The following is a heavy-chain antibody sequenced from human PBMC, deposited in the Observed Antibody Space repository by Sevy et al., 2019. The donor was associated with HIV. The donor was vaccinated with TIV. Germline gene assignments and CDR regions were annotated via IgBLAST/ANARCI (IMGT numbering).Heavy chain of an antibody. CDR1: GASISSYF. V-gene: IGHV4-4*07. CDR3: ARIRSQDWYFDL. CDR2: LDTSGTT. J-gene: IGHJ2*01. Sequence: SETLSLTCTVSGASISSYFWSWIRQPAGKGLEWIGRLDTSGTTNYNPSLKSRVTMSLDTPKNQYSLHLTSVPAADTAVYYCARIRSQDWYFDLWGRGTLVTVSS. D-gene: IGHD4-17*01.